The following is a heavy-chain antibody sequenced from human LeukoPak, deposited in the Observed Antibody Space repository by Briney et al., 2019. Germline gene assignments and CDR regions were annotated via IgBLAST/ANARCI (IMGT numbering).Heavy chain of an antibody. J-gene: IGHJ4*02. Sequence: SETLSLTCTVSGGSINSGDYYWSWIRQPPGKGLEWIGYIFYSGNTYYNPSLKSRVIISIDTSKNQFSLRLSSVTAADTAVYYCATTARHCSDYWGQGTLVTVSS. D-gene: IGHD6-6*01. CDR1: GGSINSGDYY. V-gene: IGHV4-30-4*08. CDR2: IFYSGNT. CDR3: ATTARHCSDY.